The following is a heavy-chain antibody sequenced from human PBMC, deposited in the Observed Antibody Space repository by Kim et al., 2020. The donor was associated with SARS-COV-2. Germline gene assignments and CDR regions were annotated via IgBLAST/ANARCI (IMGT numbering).Heavy chain of an antibody. CDR2: ISGSGGST. D-gene: IGHD3-10*01. CDR3: AKSGERPYYYGSGGGGLSYYYYGMDV. Sequence: GGSLRLSCAASGFTFSSYAMSWVRQAPGKGLEWVSAISGSGGSTYYADSVKGRFTISRDNSKNTLYLQMNSLRAEDTAVYYCAKSGERPYYYGSGGGGLSYYYYGMDVWGQGTTVTVSS. CDR1: GFTFSSYA. V-gene: IGHV3-23*01. J-gene: IGHJ6*02.